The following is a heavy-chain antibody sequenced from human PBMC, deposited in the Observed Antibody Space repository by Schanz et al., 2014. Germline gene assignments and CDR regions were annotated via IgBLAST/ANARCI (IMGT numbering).Heavy chain of an antibody. J-gene: IGHJ5*02. CDR2: IIPIHGIV. D-gene: IGHD2-2*01. CDR3: ARDRRRYCSTASCLHDNWFDP. V-gene: IGHV1-69*04. CDR1: GYTFTSDS. Sequence: QVQLVQSGAEVKKPGASVKVSCKASGYTFTSDSMHWVRQAPGQGLEWMGRIIPIHGIVNYAQRFQDRVRITADKSKSTAYMELRSLRSDDTAVYYCARDRRRYCSTASCLHDNWFDPWGQGTLVIVSS.